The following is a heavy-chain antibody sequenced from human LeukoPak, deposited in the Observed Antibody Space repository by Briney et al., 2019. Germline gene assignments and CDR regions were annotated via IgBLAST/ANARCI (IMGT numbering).Heavy chain of an antibody. CDR2: ISWNSVNI. CDR1: GFTFDDYA. CDR3: VKDRGLRNQWLQVTYDS. Sequence: PGGSLRLSCAASGFTFDDYAMHRVRQAPGKGLEWVSGISWNSVNIGHEDSVKGRFTISRDNAKNSLHLQMNSLRPEDMALYYCVKDRGLRNQWLQVTYDSWGQGTLVTVSS. D-gene: IGHD5-24*01. J-gene: IGHJ4*02. V-gene: IGHV3-9*03.